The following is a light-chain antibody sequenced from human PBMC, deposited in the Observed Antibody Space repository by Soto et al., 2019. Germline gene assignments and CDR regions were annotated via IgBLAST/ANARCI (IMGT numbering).Light chain of an antibody. CDR1: QSVSSSF. J-gene: IGKJ1*01. CDR3: QQYDNSPWT. V-gene: IGKV3-20*01. CDR2: GAS. Sequence: EIVLTQSPGTLSLSPGERATLSCRASQSVSSSFLARHQPKPGQAPRLLIYGASSTATGIPDRFSGSGSGTDFTLTISRLEPEDFAVYYCQQYDNSPWTFGQGTKVEIK.